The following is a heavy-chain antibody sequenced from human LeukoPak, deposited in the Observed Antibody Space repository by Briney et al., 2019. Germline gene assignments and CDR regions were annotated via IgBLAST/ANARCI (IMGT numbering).Heavy chain of an antibody. CDR3: ARGTSGGANTLDP. CDR1: GFTFKSYG. J-gene: IGHJ5*02. D-gene: IGHD1-1*01. Sequence: PAGSLRLSYVASGFTFKSYGMHWVRQAPGKGLEWVAMTWYDGSNKYYADSVKGRFTISRDNSKNTVSLQMNSLRVGDTAVYYCARGTSGGANTLDPWGQGTLATVSS. V-gene: IGHV3-33*01. CDR2: TWYDGSNK.